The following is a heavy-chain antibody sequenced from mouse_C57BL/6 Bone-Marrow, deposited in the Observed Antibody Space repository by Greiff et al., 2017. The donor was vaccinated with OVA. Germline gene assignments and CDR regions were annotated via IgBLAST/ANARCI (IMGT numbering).Heavy chain of an antibody. D-gene: IGHD1-1*01. CDR1: GYTFTSYW. V-gene: IGHV1-74*01. Sequence: VQLQQSGAELVKPGASVKVSCKASGYTFTSYWMHWVKQRPGQGLEWIGRIHPSASDTNYNQKFKGKATLTVDKSSSTAYMQLSSLTSEDSAVYYCAIGTVVAPRFDVWGTGTTVTVSS. CDR3: AIGTVVAPRFDV. CDR2: IHPSASDT. J-gene: IGHJ1*03.